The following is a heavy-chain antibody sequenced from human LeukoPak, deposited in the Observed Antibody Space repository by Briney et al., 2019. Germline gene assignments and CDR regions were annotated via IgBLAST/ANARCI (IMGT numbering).Heavy chain of an antibody. CDR2: IRYDGSNK. Sequence: GGSLRLSCAASGFTFSSYGMHWVRQAPGNGLGWVAFIRYDGSNKYYADSVKARFTISRANSKSPLYLQMNSLSAEDTALYYCAQDIWTYYYDSSGYYNGYFDYWGQGPLVTVSS. J-gene: IGHJ4*02. CDR1: GFTFSSYG. CDR3: AQDIWTYYYDSSGYYNGYFDY. V-gene: IGHV3-30*02. D-gene: IGHD3-22*01.